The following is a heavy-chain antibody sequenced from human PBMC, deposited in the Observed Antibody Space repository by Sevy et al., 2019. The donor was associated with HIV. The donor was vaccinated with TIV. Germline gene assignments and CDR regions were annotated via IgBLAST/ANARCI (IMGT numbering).Heavy chain of an antibody. V-gene: IGHV3-23*01. CDR2: ISGSGTRT. Sequence: GGSLRLSCAVSGFSFDSYGMTWVRQAPGKGLEWVSGISGSGTRTYYADSVKGRFSISRDNSKNRLYLQMNSLRSEDTHIYYRAKGGGGHYDPDEIGYYFYYYNMDVWGKGTTVTVSS. D-gene: IGHD3-22*01. J-gene: IGHJ6*03. CDR1: GFSFDSYG. CDR3: AKGGGGHYDPDEIGYYFYYYNMDV.